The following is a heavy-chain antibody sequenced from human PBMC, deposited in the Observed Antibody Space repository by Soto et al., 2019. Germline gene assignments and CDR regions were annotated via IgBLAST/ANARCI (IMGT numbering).Heavy chain of an antibody. CDR2: INDSGTI. V-gene: IGHV4-34*01. CDR1: GGSFSGHS. CDR3: ARGSYYGSGSYLPSD. Sequence: QVQLQQWGAGLLKPSETLSLTCAVYGGSFSGHSWTWIRQPPGKGLEWIGEINDSGTIMIKPSLRGRVSISVDTSKIHFSLQLHSVTAADTAIYSCARGSYYGSGSYLPSDWGQGTLVTVSS. D-gene: IGHD3-10*01. J-gene: IGHJ4*02.